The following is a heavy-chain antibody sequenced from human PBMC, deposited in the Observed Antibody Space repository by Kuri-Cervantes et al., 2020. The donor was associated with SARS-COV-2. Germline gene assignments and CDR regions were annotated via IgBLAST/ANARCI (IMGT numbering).Heavy chain of an antibody. D-gene: IGHD3-3*01. CDR3: ARGADFWSGLFYYYYYYMDV. CDR2: ISYDGTNK. CDR1: GFTVSSYA. V-gene: IGHV3-30*03. J-gene: IGHJ6*03. Sequence: GESLKISCAASGFTVSSYAVHWVRQAPGKGLEWVALISYDGTNKYYADSVKGRFTISRDNSKNTLYLQMNSLRAEDTAVYYCARGADFWSGLFYYYYYYMDVWGKGTTVTVSS.